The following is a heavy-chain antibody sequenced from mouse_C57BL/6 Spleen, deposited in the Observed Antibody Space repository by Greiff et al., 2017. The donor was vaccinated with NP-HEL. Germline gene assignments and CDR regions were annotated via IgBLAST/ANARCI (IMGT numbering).Heavy chain of an antibody. CDR2: IYPSDSET. CDR1: GYTFTSYW. D-gene: IGHD2-2*01. V-gene: IGHV1-61*01. Sequence: QVHVKQPGAELVRPGSSVKLSCKASGYTFTSYWLDWVKQRPGQGLEWIGNIYPSDSETPYNQKFKDKATLTVDKSSSTAYMQLSSLTSEDSAVYYCARGFYYGHDRALWYFDVWGTGTTVTVSS. CDR3: ARGFYYGHDRALWYFDV. J-gene: IGHJ1*03.